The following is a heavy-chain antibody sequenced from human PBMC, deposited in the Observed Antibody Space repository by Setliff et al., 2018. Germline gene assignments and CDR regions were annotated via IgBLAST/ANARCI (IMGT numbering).Heavy chain of an antibody. CDR1: GGSISSYY. J-gene: IGHJ4*02. Sequence: PSETLSLTCTVSGGSISSYYWSWIRQPPGKRLEWNGYIYYSGSTNYNPSLESLVTISVDTSKNQFSLRLNSATAADTAVYYCARLRGAFDYWGQGTLVTVSS. D-gene: IGHD3-16*01. V-gene: IGHV4-59*01. CDR3: ARLRGAFDY. CDR2: IYYSGST.